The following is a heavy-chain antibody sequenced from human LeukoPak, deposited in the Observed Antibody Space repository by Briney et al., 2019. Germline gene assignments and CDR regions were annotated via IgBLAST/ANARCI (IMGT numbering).Heavy chain of an antibody. CDR2: IYPGDSDT. CDR1: GYSFTSYW. CDR3: ARPYYYDSSGPADDAFDI. D-gene: IGHD3-22*01. Sequence: GESLKISCKGSGYSFTSYWIGWVRQMPGKGLGWMGIIYPGDSDTRYSPSFQGQVTISADKSISTAYLQWSSLKASDTAMYYCARPYYYDSSGPADDAFDIWGQGTMVTVSS. J-gene: IGHJ3*02. V-gene: IGHV5-51*01.